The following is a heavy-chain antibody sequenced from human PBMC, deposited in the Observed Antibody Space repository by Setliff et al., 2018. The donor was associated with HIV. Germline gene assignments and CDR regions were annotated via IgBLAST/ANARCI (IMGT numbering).Heavy chain of an antibody. CDR1: GYTFSHYV. V-gene: IGHV1-3*01. CDR2: ISAGNGNT. J-gene: IGHJ6*03. CDR3: ARDGGPGSGWGDYSYYFSMDV. Sequence: GASVKVSCKASGYTFSHYVMQWVRQAPGQRLEWMGWISAGNGNTKYSQTFQDRVTITRDTSASTVYMELGSLRSEDTAIYYCARDGGPGSGWGDYSYYFSMDVWGKGTTVTVSS. D-gene: IGHD6-19*01.